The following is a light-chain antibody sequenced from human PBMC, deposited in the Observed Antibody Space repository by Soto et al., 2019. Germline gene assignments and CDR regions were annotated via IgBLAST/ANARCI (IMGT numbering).Light chain of an antibody. CDR1: QSISSW. CDR3: QQYTNFPLT. V-gene: IGKV1-5*01. J-gene: IGKJ4*01. Sequence: DIQMTQSPSTLSASVGDRVTITCRASQSISSWLAWYQQKPGKAPKLLIHEASRLESGVPSRISGSESGTEFTLTISGLHPEDFATYYCQQYTNFPLTFGGGTRVEIK. CDR2: EAS.